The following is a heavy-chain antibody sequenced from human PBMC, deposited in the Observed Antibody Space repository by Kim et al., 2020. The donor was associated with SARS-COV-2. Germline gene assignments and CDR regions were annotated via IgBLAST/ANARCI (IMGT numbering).Heavy chain of an antibody. D-gene: IGHD3-22*01. CDR3: ARGRWGYYYPIDY. Sequence: SETLSLTCAVYGGSFSGYYWSWIRQPPGKGLEWIGEINHSGSTNYNPSLKSRVTISVDTSKNQFSLKLSSVTAADTAVYYCARGRWGYYYPIDYWGQGTLVTVSS. CDR1: GGSFSGYY. V-gene: IGHV4-34*01. J-gene: IGHJ4*02. CDR2: INHSGST.